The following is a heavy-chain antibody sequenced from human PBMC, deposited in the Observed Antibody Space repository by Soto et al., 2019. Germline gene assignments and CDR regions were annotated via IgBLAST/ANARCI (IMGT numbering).Heavy chain of an antibody. CDR1: GGSISSDY. CDR3: SRLEVGYDFWPSDYYYYYGMDV. D-gene: IGHD3-3*01. Sequence: SETLSLTCTVSGGSISSDYWSGTRQPPVKGVGWIWYIYYSGSTNYNPSLKTLFTISVDTSKTQSSLNLSSVTPADTALYYFSRLEVGYDFWPSDYYYYYGMDVWGQGTPVTVSS. V-gene: IGHV4-59*01. J-gene: IGHJ6*02. CDR2: IYYSGST.